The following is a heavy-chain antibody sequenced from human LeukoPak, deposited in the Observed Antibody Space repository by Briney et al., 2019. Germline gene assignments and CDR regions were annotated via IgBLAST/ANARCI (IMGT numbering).Heavy chain of an antibody. CDR1: GGSISSSSYY. J-gene: IGHJ6*03. CDR2: IYYSGST. Sequence: PSETLSLTCTVSGGSISSSSYYWGWIRQPPGKGLEWIGSIYYSGSTYYNPSLKSRVTISVDTSKNQFSLKLSSVTAADTAVYCCARRYYYYYYMDVWGKGTTVTISS. CDR3: ARRYYYYYYMDV. V-gene: IGHV4-39*07.